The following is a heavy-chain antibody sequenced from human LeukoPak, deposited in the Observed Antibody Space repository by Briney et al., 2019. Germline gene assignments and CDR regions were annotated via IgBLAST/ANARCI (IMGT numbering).Heavy chain of an antibody. J-gene: IGHJ4*02. CDR1: GGSISSGGYS. Sequence: SETLSLTCAVSGGSISSGGYSWSWIRQPPGKGLEWIGYIYYSGSTYYNPSLKSRVTISVDTSKNQFSLKLSSVTAADTAVYYCARAFSSGWYGGVDYWGQGTLVTVSS. V-gene: IGHV4-30-4*07. CDR2: IYYSGST. CDR3: ARAFSSGWYGGVDY. D-gene: IGHD6-19*01.